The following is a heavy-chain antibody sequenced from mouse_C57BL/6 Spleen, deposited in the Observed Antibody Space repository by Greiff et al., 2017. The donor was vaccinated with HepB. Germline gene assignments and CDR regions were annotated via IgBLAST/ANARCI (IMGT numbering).Heavy chain of an antibody. CDR2: INPGSGGT. Sequence: VQLQQSGAELVRPGTSVKVSCKASGYAFTDYLIEWVKQRPGQGLEWIGVINPGSGGTNYNEKFKGKATLTADKSSSTAYMQLSSLTSEDSAVYFCAITTVVARIAYWGQGTLVTVSA. J-gene: IGHJ3*01. CDR3: AITTVVARIAY. V-gene: IGHV1-54*01. D-gene: IGHD1-1*01. CDR1: GYAFTDYL.